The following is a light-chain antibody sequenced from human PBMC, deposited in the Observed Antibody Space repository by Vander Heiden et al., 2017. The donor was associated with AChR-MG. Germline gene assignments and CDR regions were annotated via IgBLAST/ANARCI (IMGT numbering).Light chain of an antibody. CDR3: QQRYNTRYT. V-gene: IGKV1-39*01. Sequence: DIRMTQSPSSLSASVGDRVTITCRASQSISSYLNWYQQKPGKAPKLLIYTTSSLQSGVPSRFSGSGSGTDFTLTITKLQPEDFATYYCQQRYNTRYTFGQGTKLEIK. J-gene: IGKJ2*01. CDR2: TTS. CDR1: QSISSY.